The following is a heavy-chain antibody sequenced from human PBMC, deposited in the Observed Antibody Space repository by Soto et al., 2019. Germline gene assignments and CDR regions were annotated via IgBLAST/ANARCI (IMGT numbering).Heavy chain of an antibody. J-gene: IGHJ6*02. CDR2: ISAYNGDT. CDR3: ARAGDPPYYGMDV. V-gene: IGHV1-18*01. D-gene: IGHD7-27*01. Sequence: QVQLVQSGPEVKKPGASVEVSCKASGYTFTGYGISWVRQAPGQGLEWMGWISAYNGDTKYAQNLQGRGTMTTDTSTTTAYMELRSLRSDDTAVYYCARAGDPPYYGMDVWGQGTTVTVSS. CDR1: GYTFTGYG.